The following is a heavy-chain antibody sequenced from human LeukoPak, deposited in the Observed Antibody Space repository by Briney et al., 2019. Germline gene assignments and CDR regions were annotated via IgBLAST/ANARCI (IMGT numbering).Heavy chain of an antibody. CDR1: GFTFSSYE. D-gene: IGHD5-18*01. CDR3: AKDRADMDTAMVTGGRYYYYYYMDV. V-gene: IGHV3-48*03. J-gene: IGHJ6*03. CDR2: ISSSGSTI. Sequence: GGSLRLSCAASGFTFSSYEMNWVRQAPGKGLEWVSYISSSGSTIYYADSVKGRFTISRDNAKNSLYLQMNSLKAEDTAVYYCAKDRADMDTAMVTGGRYYYYYYMDVWGKGTTVTISS.